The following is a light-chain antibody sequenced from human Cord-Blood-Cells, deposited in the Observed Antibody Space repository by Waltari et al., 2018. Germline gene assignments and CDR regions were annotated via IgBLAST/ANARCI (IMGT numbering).Light chain of an antibody. CDR2: YDS. J-gene: IGLJ3*02. CDR3: QVWDSSSDHWV. Sequence: SYVLTQPPSVSVAPGKTARITCGGNNIGSKSVHWYQQKPGQAPVLVIYYDSDRPSGIPERCSGSNSGNTVTLTISRVEAGDEADYYCQVWDSSSDHWVFGGGTKLTVL. CDR1: NIGSKS. V-gene: IGLV3-21*04.